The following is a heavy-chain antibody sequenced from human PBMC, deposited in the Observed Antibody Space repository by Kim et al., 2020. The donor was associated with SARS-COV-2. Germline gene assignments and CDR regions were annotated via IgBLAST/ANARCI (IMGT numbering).Heavy chain of an antibody. D-gene: IGHD1-26*01. CDR2: INPNSGAA. V-gene: IGHV1-2*02. CDR1: GYDLTGFY. Sequence: ASVKVSCKASGYDLTGFYMHWVRQAPGQGCEWIGRINPNSGAADYAEAFKGRVTMTSNTSINTIFLEVLNLKIDDTAIYSCAKDPNAMSLFLVGGLDPWGQGTLVAVSS. CDR3: AKDPNAMSLFLVGGLDP. J-gene: IGHJ5*02.